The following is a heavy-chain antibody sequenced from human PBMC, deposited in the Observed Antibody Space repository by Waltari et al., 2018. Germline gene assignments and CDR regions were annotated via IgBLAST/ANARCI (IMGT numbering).Heavy chain of an antibody. CDR2: IRSCSSYI. J-gene: IGHJ4*02. V-gene: IGHV3-21*01. CDR1: GFTFSSYS. CDR3: ARDVGWYDGVY. Sequence: EVQLVESGGGLVKPGGSLRLSCAASGFTFSSYSMNWVRQAPGKGLEWVSSIRSCSSYIYYADSVKGRFTISRDNAKNSLYLQMNSLRAEDTAVYYCARDVGWYDGVYWGQGTLVTVSS. D-gene: IGHD6-19*01.